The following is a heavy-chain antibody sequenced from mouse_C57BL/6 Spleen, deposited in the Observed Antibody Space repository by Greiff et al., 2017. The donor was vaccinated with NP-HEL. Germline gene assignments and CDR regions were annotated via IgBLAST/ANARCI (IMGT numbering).Heavy chain of an antibody. V-gene: IGHV1-54*01. J-gene: IGHJ1*03. Sequence: QVQLKESGAELVRPGTSVKVSCKASGYAFTNYLIAWVKQRPGQGLEWIGVINPGSGGTNYNEKFKGKATLTADKSSSTAYMQLSSLTSEDSAVYFCARRSSSYGYFDVWGTGTTVTVSS. CDR3: ARRSSSYGYFDV. D-gene: IGHD1-1*01. CDR2: INPGSGGT. CDR1: GYAFTNYL.